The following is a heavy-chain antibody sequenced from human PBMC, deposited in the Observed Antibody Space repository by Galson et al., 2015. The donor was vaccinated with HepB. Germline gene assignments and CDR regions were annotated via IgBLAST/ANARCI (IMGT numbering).Heavy chain of an antibody. CDR2: IYPGDSDT. V-gene: IGHV5-51*03. CDR1: GYSFTSYW. CDR3: ARGVDTAMLLSIGYFDY. J-gene: IGHJ4*02. Sequence: QSGAEVKKPGESLKISCKGSGYSFTSYWIGWVRQMPGKGLEWMGIIYPGDSDTRYSPSFQGKVTISADMSISTACLQWSSLKASDTAMYYCARGVDTAMLLSIGYFDYWGQGTLVTVSS. D-gene: IGHD5-18*01.